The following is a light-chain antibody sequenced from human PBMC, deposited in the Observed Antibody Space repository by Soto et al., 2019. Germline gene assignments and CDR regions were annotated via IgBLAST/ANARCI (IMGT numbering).Light chain of an antibody. CDR1: QSVSSSY. CDR2: GAS. J-gene: IGKJ1*01. V-gene: IGKV3-20*01. Sequence: EIVLTQSPGTLSLSPGERATLSCRASQSVSSSYLAWYRQKPGQAPRLLIYGASSRATGIPDRFSGSGFGTDFTLTISRLEPEDFAVDYCQQYGSSTGTFGQGTKVEIK. CDR3: QQYGSSTGT.